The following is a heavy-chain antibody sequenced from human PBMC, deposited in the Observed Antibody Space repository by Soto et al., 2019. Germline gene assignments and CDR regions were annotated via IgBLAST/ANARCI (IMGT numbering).Heavy chain of an antibody. D-gene: IGHD3-10*01. CDR2: INHSGST. CDR3: ARGRRYYYGSSSWFDP. V-gene: IGHV4-34*01. Sequence: SETLSLTCAVYGGSCSGYYWSWIRQPPGKGLEWIGEINHSGSTNYNPSLKSRVTISVDTSKNQFSLKLSSVTAADTAVYYCARGRRYYYGSSSWFDPWGQGTLVTVSS. J-gene: IGHJ5*02. CDR1: GGSCSGYY.